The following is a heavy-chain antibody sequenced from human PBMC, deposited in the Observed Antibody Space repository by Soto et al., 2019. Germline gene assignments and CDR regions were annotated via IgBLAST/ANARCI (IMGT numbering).Heavy chain of an antibody. V-gene: IGHV1-18*01. Sequence: QVQLEQSEAEVKKSGASVKVSCKASGYIFSTHGINWVRQAPGQGLEWMGWINPYNGKTNYAQKFQGRVTMTTETSRKTAYMELRSLRSDDTAVYYCARVQIVVVVGGTPADYWGQGTLGTVSS. D-gene: IGHD2-15*01. CDR1: GYIFSTHG. J-gene: IGHJ4*02. CDR3: ARVQIVVVVGGTPADY. CDR2: INPYNGKT.